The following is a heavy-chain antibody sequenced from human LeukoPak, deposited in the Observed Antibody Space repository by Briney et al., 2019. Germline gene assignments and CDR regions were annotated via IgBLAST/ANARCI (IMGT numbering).Heavy chain of an antibody. Sequence: SETLSLTCTVSGGSISSYYWSWIRQPPGKGLEWIAYISDIGSINYNPSLKSRVTISLDTSKNQFSLKLSSVTAADTAVYYCARQDCSGGSCYNDAFDIWGQGTLVTVSS. V-gene: IGHV4-59*08. D-gene: IGHD2-15*01. CDR2: ISDIGSI. J-gene: IGHJ3*02. CDR1: GGSISSYY. CDR3: ARQDCSGGSCYNDAFDI.